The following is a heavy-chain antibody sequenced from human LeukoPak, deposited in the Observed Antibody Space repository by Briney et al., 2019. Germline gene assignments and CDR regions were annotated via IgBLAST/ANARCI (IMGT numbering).Heavy chain of an antibody. Sequence: GGSLKLSCAASGFTFSSYSMNWVRQAPGKGLEWVSSVSSIISYIYYADSVKGRFTISRDNAKNSLYLQMNSLRAEDTAVYYCARDAAERWLQPKPNYYYYGMDVWGQGTTVTVSS. D-gene: IGHD5-24*01. J-gene: IGHJ6*02. V-gene: IGHV3-21*01. CDR2: VSSIISYI. CDR3: ARDAAERWLQPKPNYYYYGMDV. CDR1: GFTFSSYS.